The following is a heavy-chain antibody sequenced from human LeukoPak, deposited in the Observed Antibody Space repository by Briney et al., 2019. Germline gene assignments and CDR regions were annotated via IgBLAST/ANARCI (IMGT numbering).Heavy chain of an antibody. J-gene: IGHJ4*02. CDR2: ISDNGGST. CDR3: AKVYDFWSGYWSYFDY. D-gene: IGHD3-3*01. CDR1: GFTFSSYA. Sequence: GGSLRLSCAASGFTFSSYAMSWVRQAPGKGLEWVSAISDNGGSTYYADSVKGRFTISRDNSKNTLYLQMNSLRADDTAVYYCAKVYDFWSGYWSYFDYWGQGTLVTVSP. V-gene: IGHV3-23*01.